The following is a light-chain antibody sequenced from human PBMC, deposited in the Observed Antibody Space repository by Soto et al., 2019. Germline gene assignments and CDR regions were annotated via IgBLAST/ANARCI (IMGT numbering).Light chain of an antibody. Sequence: DIQMTHPPSTLSASVGDRVTITCRASQTISSWLAWYQQKPGKAPNLLIYDASTLERGVPSRFSGTGSGTEFTLTIDRLQPDDFATYYCQQYHTSSITFGQGTRLEI. CDR2: DAS. V-gene: IGKV1-5*01. CDR3: QQYHTSSIT. CDR1: QTISSW. J-gene: IGKJ5*01.